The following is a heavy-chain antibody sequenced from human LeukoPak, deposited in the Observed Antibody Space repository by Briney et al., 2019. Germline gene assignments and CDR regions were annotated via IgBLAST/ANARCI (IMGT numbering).Heavy chain of an antibody. J-gene: IGHJ6*03. D-gene: IGHD2-2*01. CDR3: ARGGEYQQGGYMDV. CDR2: INPDSGGT. CDR1: GGTFTGYY. Sequence: GASVKVSCKASGGTFTGYYMHWVRQAPGQGLEWMGWINPDSGGTNYAQKFQGRVTMTRDTSISTAYMELSRLRSVDTAVYYCARGGEYQQGGYMDVWGKGTTVTVSS. V-gene: IGHV1-2*02.